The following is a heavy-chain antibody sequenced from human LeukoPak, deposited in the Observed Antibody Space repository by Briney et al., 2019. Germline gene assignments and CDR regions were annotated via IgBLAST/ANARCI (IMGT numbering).Heavy chain of an antibody. Sequence: QPGGSLLLSCAASGFTFSSYWMHWVRQVPGKGLVWVSRLNSDGSSTSYADSVKGRFTISRDNAKNTLYLQMNSLRAEDTAVYYCARVGRLVLGVGFDLWGRGTLVTVSS. D-gene: IGHD6-19*01. CDR1: GFTFSSYW. CDR3: ARVGRLVLGVGFDL. J-gene: IGHJ2*01. CDR2: LNSDGSST. V-gene: IGHV3-74*01.